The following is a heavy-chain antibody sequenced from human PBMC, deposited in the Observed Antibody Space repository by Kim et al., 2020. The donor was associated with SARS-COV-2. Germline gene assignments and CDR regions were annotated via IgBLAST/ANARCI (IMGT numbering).Heavy chain of an antibody. CDR3: ARTDGSGRFSSAMDV. CDR2: LYDTGSA. V-gene: IGHV4-59*01. CDR1: DASISNYY. D-gene: IGHD3-10*01. Sequence: SETLSLTCTISDASISNYYLSWIRQPPGKGLEWIGYLYDTGSADYSPSFKSRVTISVDKYKNQFSLKVTSVTAADTAVYYCARTDGSGRFSSAMDVWGQGTSVIVSS. J-gene: IGHJ6*02.